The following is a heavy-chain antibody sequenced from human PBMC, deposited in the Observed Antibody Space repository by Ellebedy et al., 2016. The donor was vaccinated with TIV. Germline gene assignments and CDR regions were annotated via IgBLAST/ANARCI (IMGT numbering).Heavy chain of an antibody. V-gene: IGHV4-34*01. Sequence: ESLKISCAASGFTFSDYYMSWIRQPPGKGLEWIGEINHSGSTNYNPSLKSRVTISVDTSKNQFSLKLSSVTAADTAVYYCARAHNYDILTGYYKGAFDIWGQGTMVTVSS. CDR2: INHSGST. CDR1: GFTFSDYY. J-gene: IGHJ3*02. D-gene: IGHD3-9*01. CDR3: ARAHNYDILTGYYKGAFDI.